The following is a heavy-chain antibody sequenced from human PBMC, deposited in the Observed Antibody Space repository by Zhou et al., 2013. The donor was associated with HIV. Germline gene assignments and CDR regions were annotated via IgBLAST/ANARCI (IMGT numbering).Heavy chain of an antibody. CDR2: ISAYNGKE. D-gene: IGHD2-15*01. Sequence: QVQLVQSGAEVKKPGASVKVSCKTSGFTFTNYGFSWVRQAPGQGLEWMGWISAYNGKENYAERLQGRVTMTTDTPTSTAYMELRNLGSDDTGVYFCARVRNGYCSGGSCYPEYFQHWGQGTLVTVSS. V-gene: IGHV1-18*01. CDR3: ARVRNGYCSGGSCYPEYFQH. CDR1: GFTFTNYG. J-gene: IGHJ1*01.